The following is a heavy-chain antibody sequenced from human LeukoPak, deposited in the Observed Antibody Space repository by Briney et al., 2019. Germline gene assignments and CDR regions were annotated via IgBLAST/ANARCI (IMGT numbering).Heavy chain of an antibody. V-gene: IGHV4-61*01. CDR1: GGSVSSGSYY. CDR3: ARSLITVAGATAGFDF. Sequence: PSETLSLTCTVSGGSVSSGSYYWSWIRQPPGKGLEWIAYIYYSGSTNYNPSLKNRVTISVDTSKNQFSLKLTSVTAADKAVYYCARSLITVAGATAGFDFWGQGTLVTVSS. CDR2: IYYSGST. J-gene: IGHJ4*02. D-gene: IGHD6-19*01.